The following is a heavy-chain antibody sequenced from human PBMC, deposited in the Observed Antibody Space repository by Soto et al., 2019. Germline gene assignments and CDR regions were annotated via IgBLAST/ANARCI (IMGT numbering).Heavy chain of an antibody. CDR1: GFTFSNDW. Sequence: GGSLRLSCAGSGFTFSNDWMGWVRQAPGKGLEWIGRLKSNSDGGATDYAAPVKGRFTISRDDSKNTAYLQWRSLKASATAIYYCVRHAFTMDRGPFDPWGQGTQVTVSS. J-gene: IGHJ5*02. D-gene: IGHD3-16*01. CDR2: LKSNSDGGAT. V-gene: IGHV3-15*01. CDR3: VRHAFTMDRGPFDP.